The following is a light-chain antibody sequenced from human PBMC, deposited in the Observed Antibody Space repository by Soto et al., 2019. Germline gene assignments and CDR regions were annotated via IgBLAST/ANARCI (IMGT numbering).Light chain of an antibody. CDR2: EAS. V-gene: IGKV1-5*03. CDR1: QSISSW. Sequence: DIQMTQSPSTLSASVGGTVTITCRASQSISSWMAWYQQKPGIAPKLLIYEASTLQSGVPSRFSGSGYGTVFTLTISRLQPDDSATYYCQQYDVYSTFGQGTKVDIK. CDR3: QQYDVYST. J-gene: IGKJ1*01.